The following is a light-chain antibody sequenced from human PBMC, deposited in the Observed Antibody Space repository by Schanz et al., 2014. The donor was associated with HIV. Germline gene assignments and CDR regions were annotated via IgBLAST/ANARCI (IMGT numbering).Light chain of an antibody. CDR3: QSYDSSLSGSYV. V-gene: IGLV1-44*01. CDR1: SSNVRNNI. J-gene: IGLJ1*01. CDR2: ADN. Sequence: QSVLTQPPSASGTPGRRVTISCSGSSSNVRNNIVNWYRHLPGTAPQLLIYADNQRPSGVPDRFSGSKSGTSASLAITGLQAEDEADYYCQSYDSSLSGSYVFGTGTKLTVL.